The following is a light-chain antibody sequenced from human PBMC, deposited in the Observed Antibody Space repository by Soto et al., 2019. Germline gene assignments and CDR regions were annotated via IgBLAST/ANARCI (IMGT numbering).Light chain of an antibody. V-gene: IGLV2-14*01. CDR3: TSYTSSASYV. CDR1: SSDVGRFNH. CDR2: GVT. J-gene: IGLJ1*01. Sequence: QSALTQPASVSGFPGQSITISCTGTSSDVGRFNHVSWYQQHPGKAPKLIMYGVTNRPSGIANRFSGSKSGTTASLTISGLQPEDEADYYCTSYTSSASYVFGSGTKVTVL.